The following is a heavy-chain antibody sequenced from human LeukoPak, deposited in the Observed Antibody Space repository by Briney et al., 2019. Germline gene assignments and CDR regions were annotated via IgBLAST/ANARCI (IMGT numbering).Heavy chain of an antibody. J-gene: IGHJ4*02. CDR2: INHSGST. Sequence: PSETLSLTCAFYRGSFRGYYWSWIRQPPGKGLDGIGEINHSGSTHYNPSLKSRVTISVDTSKHQLSLKLSSVTAADTPVYYCARGPRGPATEYYFDYWGEGTLVTVSS. V-gene: IGHV4-34*01. CDR3: ARGPRGPATEYYFDY. CDR1: RGSFRGYY. D-gene: IGHD2-2*01.